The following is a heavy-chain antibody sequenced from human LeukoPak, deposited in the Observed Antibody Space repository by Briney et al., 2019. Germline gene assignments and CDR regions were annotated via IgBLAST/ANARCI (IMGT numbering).Heavy chain of an antibody. V-gene: IGHV3-7*01. CDR2: IKPDGSEK. Sequence: GGSLRLSCAASGFTFSTYWMGWVRQAPGKGLEWVAKIKPDGSEKDHVDSVKGRFTISRDNAKNSLYLQLNSLRAEDTAVYYCARSTCYFDYWGQGTLVTVSS. D-gene: IGHD5/OR15-5a*01. CDR3: ARSTCYFDY. J-gene: IGHJ4*02. CDR1: GFTFSTYW.